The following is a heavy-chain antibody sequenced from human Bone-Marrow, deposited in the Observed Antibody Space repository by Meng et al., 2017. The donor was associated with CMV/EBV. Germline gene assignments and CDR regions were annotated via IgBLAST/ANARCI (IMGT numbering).Heavy chain of an antibody. V-gene: IGHV1-2*02. Sequence: ASVKDSCKASGDTFTGYYMHWVRQAPGQGLEWMGWINPNSGGTNYAQKFQGRVTMTRDTSISTAYMELSRLRSDDTAVYYCARPADDSSGSYYYYGMDVWGQGTMVTVSS. CDR2: INPNSGGT. J-gene: IGHJ6*02. D-gene: IGHD3-22*01. CDR1: GDTFTGYY. CDR3: ARPADDSSGSYYYYGMDV.